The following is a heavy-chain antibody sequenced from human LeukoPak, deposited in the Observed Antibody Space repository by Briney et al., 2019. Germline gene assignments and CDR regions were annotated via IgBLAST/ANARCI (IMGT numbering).Heavy chain of an antibody. CDR2: IRSKANSYAT. J-gene: IGHJ4*02. CDR3: TRHANTAMGSDY. CDR1: GFTFSGSA. Sequence: GGSLRLSCAASGFTFSGSAMHWVRQASGKGLEWVGRIRSKANSYATAYAVSVKGRFTISRDDSKNTAYLQMNSLKTEDTAVYYCTRHANTAMGSDYWGQGTLVTVSS. D-gene: IGHD5-18*01. V-gene: IGHV3-73*01.